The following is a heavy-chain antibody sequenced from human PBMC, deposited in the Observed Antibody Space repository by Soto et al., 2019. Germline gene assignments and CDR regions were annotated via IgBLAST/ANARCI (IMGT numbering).Heavy chain of an antibody. Sequence: PSETLSLTCTVSGGSTSSYYWSWIRQPPGKGLEWIGYIYYSGSTNYNPSLKSRVTISVDTSKNQFSLKLSSVTAADTAVYYCASERVFSGSYPYWGQGTLVTVSS. CDR2: IYYSGST. J-gene: IGHJ4*02. CDR1: GGSTSSYY. D-gene: IGHD1-26*01. V-gene: IGHV4-59*01. CDR3: ASERVFSGSYPY.